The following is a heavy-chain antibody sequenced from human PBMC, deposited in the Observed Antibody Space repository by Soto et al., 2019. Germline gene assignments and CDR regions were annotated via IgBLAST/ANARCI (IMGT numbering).Heavy chain of an antibody. D-gene: IGHD2-15*01. CDR3: ARMGYSGGSCYYY. CDR2: IIPIFGTA. J-gene: IGHJ4*02. Sequence: SVKVSCKASGGTFSSYAISWVRQAPGQGLEWMGGIIPIFGTANYAQKFQGRVTITADKSTSTAYMELSSLRSEDTAVYYCARMGYSGGSCYYYWGQGTLVTVSS. V-gene: IGHV1-69*06. CDR1: GGTFSSYA.